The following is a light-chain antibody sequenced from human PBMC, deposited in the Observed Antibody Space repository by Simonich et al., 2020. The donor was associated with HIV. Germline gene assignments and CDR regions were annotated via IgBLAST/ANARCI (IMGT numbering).Light chain of an antibody. CDR2: DNK. CDR3: QSYGSGRV. V-gene: IGLV6-57*01. CDR1: SGSIASSY. J-gene: IGLJ3*02. Sequence: NFMLTQHHSVSEAPGQTVTISCNRSSGSIASSYVQWYPQRPGASPSRVSYDNKQSPSGVPDRFSSSIDTSSNSASLTISGLKTEDEADYYCQSYGSGRVFGGGTKLTVL.